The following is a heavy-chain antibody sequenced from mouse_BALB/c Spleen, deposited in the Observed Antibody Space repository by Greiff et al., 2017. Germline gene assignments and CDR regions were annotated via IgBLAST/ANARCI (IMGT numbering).Heavy chain of an antibody. Sequence: VQLQQSGTVLARPGASVKMSCKASGYTFTSYWMHWVKQRPGQGLEWIGAIYPGNSDTSYNQKFKGKAKLTAVTSTSTAYMELSSLTNEDSAVYYCTSMITTGAWFAYWGQGTQVTVSA. J-gene: IGHJ3*01. D-gene: IGHD2-4*01. CDR1: GYTFTSYW. CDR2: IYPGNSDT. CDR3: TSMITTGAWFAY. V-gene: IGHV1-5*01.